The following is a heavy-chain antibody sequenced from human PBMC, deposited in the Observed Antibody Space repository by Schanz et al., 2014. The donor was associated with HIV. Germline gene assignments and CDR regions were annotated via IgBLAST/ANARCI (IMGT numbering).Heavy chain of an antibody. J-gene: IGHJ4*02. V-gene: IGHV1-18*01. D-gene: IGHD3-3*01. CDR1: GYTFSRYG. CDR3: ARGDRDDFWSGAAI. Sequence: QVQLVQSGAEVKKPGASVKVSCKASGYTFSRYGVSWVRQAPGQGLEWMGWISVYNGNTNYAQKFQGRVTMTTDTSRYTAYMELRSLRSDDTAVYYCARGDRDDFWSGAAIWGQGTLVTVSS. CDR2: ISVYNGNT.